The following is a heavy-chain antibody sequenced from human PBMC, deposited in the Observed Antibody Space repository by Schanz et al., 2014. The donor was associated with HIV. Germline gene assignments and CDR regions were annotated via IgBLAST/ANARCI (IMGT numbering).Heavy chain of an antibody. CDR3: ARGPKWEGLMDV. CDR1: GYTFINYD. CDR2: MNPSTGNS. J-gene: IGHJ6*02. D-gene: IGHD1-26*01. Sequence: QVQLVQSGAEVKKPGASVKVSCKASGYTFINYDIHWVRQASGLGLEWMGWMNPSTGNSGYAQMFPVRVTMTRDTSISTAYLEVESLQSEDTAVYYCARGPKWEGLMDVWGQGTTVIVSS. V-gene: IGHV1-8*01.